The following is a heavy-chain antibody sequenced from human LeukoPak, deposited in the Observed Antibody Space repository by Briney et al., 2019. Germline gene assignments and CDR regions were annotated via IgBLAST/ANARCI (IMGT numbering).Heavy chain of an antibody. CDR2: IYYSGST. V-gene: IGHV4-59*08. Sequence: RASETPSLTCTVSGGSISSYYWSWIRQPPGKGLEWIGYIYYSGSTNYNPSLKSRVTISVDTSKNQFSLKLSSVTAADTAVYYCARRYCSGGTCYGDYWGQGTLVTVSS. CDR1: GGSISSYY. D-gene: IGHD2-15*01. CDR3: ARRYCSGGTCYGDY. J-gene: IGHJ4*02.